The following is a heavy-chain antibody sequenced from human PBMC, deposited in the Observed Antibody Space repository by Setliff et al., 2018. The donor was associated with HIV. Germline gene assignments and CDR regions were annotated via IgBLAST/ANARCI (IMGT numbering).Heavy chain of an antibody. CDR3: ARFYGSSAFDY. J-gene: IGHJ4*02. CDR1: GGSISTSSHH. V-gene: IGHV4-39*07. D-gene: IGHD3-10*01. CDR2: IYYSGST. Sequence: SETLSLTCTVSGGSISTSSHHWVWIRQSPGKGLEWIGSIYYSGSTYYNPSLKSRVTISVDTSKNQFSLKLSSVTAADTAVYYCARFYGSSAFDYWGQGTLVTVSS.